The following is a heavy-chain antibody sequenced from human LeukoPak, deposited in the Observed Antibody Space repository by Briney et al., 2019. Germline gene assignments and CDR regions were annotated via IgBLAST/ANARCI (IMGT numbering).Heavy chain of an antibody. CDR2: ISSSSSYI. Sequence: GGSLRLSCAASGFTFSSYSMNRVRQAPGKGLEWVSCISSSSSYIYYADSVKGRFTISRDNAKNSLYLQMNSLRAEDTAVYYCARDRIVKDYYDSSGYYGDAFDIWGQGTMVTVSS. J-gene: IGHJ3*02. V-gene: IGHV3-21*01. CDR3: ARDRIVKDYYDSSGYYGDAFDI. CDR1: GFTFSSYS. D-gene: IGHD3-22*01.